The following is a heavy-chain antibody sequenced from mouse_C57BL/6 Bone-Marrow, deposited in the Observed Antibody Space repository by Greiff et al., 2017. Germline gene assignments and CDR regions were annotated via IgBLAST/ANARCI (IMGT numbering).Heavy chain of an antibody. CDR1: GFTFSDAW. J-gene: IGHJ1*03. CDR2: IRNKANNHAT. D-gene: IGHD4-1*01. Sequence: EVKLQESGGGLVQPGGSMKLSCAASGFTFSDAWMDWVRQSPEKGLEWVAEIRNKANNHATYYAESVKGRFTISRDDSKSSVYLQMNSLRAEDTGIYYCTRGANWGYWYFAVWGTGTTVTVSS. V-gene: IGHV6-6*01. CDR3: TRGANWGYWYFAV.